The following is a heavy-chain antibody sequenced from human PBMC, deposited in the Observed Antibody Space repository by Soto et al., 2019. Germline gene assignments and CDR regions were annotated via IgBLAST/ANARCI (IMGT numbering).Heavy chain of an antibody. CDR2: ISRDGSNE. J-gene: IGHJ4*02. CDR1: GFTFSSYL. Sequence: QVQLVESGGGVVQPGRSLRLSCATSGFTFSSYLIHWVRQTPDKGLEWVAFISRDGSNEYYADSVKGRFTISRDNSKNTLYLEMNSLRAEDTAGYYCARDDEGGSDCDLGYWGQGTLVTVSS. V-gene: IGHV3-30-3*01. CDR3: ARDDEGGSDCDLGY. D-gene: IGHD3-10*01.